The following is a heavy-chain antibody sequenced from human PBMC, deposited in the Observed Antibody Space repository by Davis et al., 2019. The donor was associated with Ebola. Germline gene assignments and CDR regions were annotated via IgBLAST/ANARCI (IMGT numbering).Heavy chain of an antibody. CDR2: INSDGSST. CDR1: GFTFSSYW. Sequence: HTGGSLRLSCAASGFTFSSYWMHWVRQAPGKGLVWVSRINSDGSSTSYADSVKGRFTISRDNAKNTLYLQMNSLKTEDTAVYFCALWPGDTDVEGRDGLHNWGQGTMVAVSS. CDR3: ALWPGDTDVEGRDGLHN. V-gene: IGHV3-74*01. J-gene: IGHJ3*02. D-gene: IGHD3/OR15-3a*01.